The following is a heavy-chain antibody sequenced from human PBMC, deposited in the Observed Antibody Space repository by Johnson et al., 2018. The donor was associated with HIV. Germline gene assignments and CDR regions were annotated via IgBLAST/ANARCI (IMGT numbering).Heavy chain of an antibody. V-gene: IGHV3-66*01. Sequence: VQLVESGGGVVQPGGSLRLSCAASTFTFSGYGMSWVRQAPGKGLEWVSVIFSGGSTYYADSVKGRFTISRDNSKNTLYLQMNSLRAEDTAVYYCARADITYSYYDSSGYYYHDAFDIWGQGTMVTVSS. D-gene: IGHD3-22*01. CDR1: TFTFSGYG. CDR3: ARADITYSYYDSSGYYYHDAFDI. J-gene: IGHJ3*02. CDR2: IFSGGST.